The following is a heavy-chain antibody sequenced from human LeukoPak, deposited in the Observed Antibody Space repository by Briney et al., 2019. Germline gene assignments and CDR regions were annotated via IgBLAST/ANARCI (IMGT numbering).Heavy chain of an antibody. CDR2: INPNSGGT. V-gene: IGHV1-2*02. CDR3: ARGESSSSSDYYYYMDV. D-gene: IGHD6-6*01. CDR1: GYTFTGYY. J-gene: IGHJ6*03. Sequence: ASVKVSCKASGYTFTGYYMHWVRQAPGQGLEWMGWINPNSGGTNYAQKFQGRVTMTRDTSISTAYMELSRLRSDDTAVYYCARGESSSSSDYYYYMDVWGKGTTVTVSS.